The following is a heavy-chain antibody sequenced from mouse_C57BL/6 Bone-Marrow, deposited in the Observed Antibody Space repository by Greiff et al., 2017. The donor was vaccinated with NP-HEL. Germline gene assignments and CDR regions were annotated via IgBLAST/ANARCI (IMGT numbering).Heavy chain of an antibody. D-gene: IGHD2-5*01. CDR1: GFNIKNTY. V-gene: IGHV14-3*01. CDR2: IDPANGDT. Sequence: VHLKQSVAELVRPGASVKLSCTASGFNIKNTYMHWVKQRPEQGLEWIGRIDPANGDTKYAPQFQGKATITADTSSNTAYLQLSSLTSEDTAIYFCAFNYSNYPYGYYEVWGTGTTVTVSS. J-gene: IGHJ1*03. CDR3: AFNYSNYPYGYYEV.